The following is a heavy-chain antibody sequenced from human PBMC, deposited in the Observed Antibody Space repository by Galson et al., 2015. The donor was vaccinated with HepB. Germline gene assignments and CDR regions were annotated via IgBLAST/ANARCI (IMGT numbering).Heavy chain of an antibody. CDR2: IYYSGST. D-gene: IGHD1-26*01. Sequence: LSLTCTVSGGSISSGDYYWSWIRQPPGKGLEWIGYIYYSGSTYYNPSLKSRVTISVDTSKNQFSLKLSSVTAADTAVYYCARGRSGSYDDYWGQGTLVTVSS. CDR3: ARGRSGSYDDY. V-gene: IGHV4-30-4*01. J-gene: IGHJ4*02. CDR1: GGSISSGDYY.